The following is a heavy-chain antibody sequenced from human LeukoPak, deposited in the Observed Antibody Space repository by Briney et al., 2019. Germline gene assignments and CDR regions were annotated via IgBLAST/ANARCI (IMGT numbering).Heavy chain of an antibody. Sequence: PSGTLSLTCAVSGGSITNSTWWSWVRQPPGKGLEWIGEINHSGSTNYNPSLKSRVTISVDTSKNQFSLKLSSVTAADTAVYYCARRRYSGSYYRAFDIWGQGTMVTVSS. CDR1: GGSITNSTW. CDR3: ARRRYSGSYYRAFDI. D-gene: IGHD1-26*01. CDR2: INHSGST. V-gene: IGHV4-4*02. J-gene: IGHJ3*02.